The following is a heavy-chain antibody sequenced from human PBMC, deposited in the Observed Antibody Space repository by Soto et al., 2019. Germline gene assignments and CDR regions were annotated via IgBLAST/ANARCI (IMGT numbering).Heavy chain of an antibody. Sequence: EVQLVESGGGLVQPGRSLRLSCAASGFTFDGYAMHWVRQAPGKGLEWVSGISWNSGSIDYADSVKGRFTISRDNAKNSLYLQLNSLRAEETALYYCTEDRYSGHDSDWFDHWGQGTLVTVSS. CDR3: TEDRYSGHDSDWFDH. CDR1: GFTFDGYA. V-gene: IGHV3-9*01. CDR2: ISWNSGSI. D-gene: IGHD5-12*01. J-gene: IGHJ5*02.